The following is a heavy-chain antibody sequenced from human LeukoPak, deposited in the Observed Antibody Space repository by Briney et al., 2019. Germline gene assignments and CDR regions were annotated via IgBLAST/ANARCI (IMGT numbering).Heavy chain of an antibody. Sequence: SETLSLTCTVSAGSISLYNTYYWNWIRQSPGKGLEWIGYIYYSGSTSYNPSLKSRVTISVDTFRNQFSLKLTSVTAADTAIYYCAKSDYYGASDYWGQGTLVTVSS. D-gene: IGHD3-10*01. CDR3: AKSDYYGASDY. CDR1: AGSISLYNTYY. J-gene: IGHJ4*02. V-gene: IGHV4-59*01. CDR2: IYYSGST.